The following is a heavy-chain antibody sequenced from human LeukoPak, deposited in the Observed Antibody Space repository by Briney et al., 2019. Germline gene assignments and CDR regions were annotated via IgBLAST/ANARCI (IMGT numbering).Heavy chain of an antibody. J-gene: IGHJ4*02. CDR2: IFPSGGEI. CDR3: PTYRQVLLPFES. CDR1: GFTFSTFA. V-gene: IGHV3-23*01. D-gene: IGHD2-8*02. Sequence: GGSLRLSCAASGFTFSTFAMIWVRQPPGKGLEWVSSIFPSGGEIHYADSVRGRFTISRDNSKSTLSLQMNSLRAEDTAIYYCPTYRQVLLPFESWGQGPLVTVSS.